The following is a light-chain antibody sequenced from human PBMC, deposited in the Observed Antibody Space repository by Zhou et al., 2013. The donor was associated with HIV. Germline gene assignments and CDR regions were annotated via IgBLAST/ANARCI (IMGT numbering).Light chain of an antibody. CDR1: QSVSSGY. CDR3: QQYAKSPWT. Sequence: EIVLTQSPGILSLSPGERATLSCRASQSVSSGYLAWYQQKPGQAPSLLIFGASSRATGIPDRFSGSGSGTDFTLTISRLEPEDFAVYFCQQYAKSPWTFGQGTKVTIK. V-gene: IGKV3-20*01. CDR2: GAS. J-gene: IGKJ1*01.